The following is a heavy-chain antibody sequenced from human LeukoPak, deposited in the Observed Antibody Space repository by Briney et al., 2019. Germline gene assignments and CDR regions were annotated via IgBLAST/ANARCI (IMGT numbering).Heavy chain of an antibody. D-gene: IGHD5-18*01. CDR3: ARRKGSGYSYGADY. CDR2: VNQDGSGK. J-gene: IGHJ4*02. Sequence: TGGSLRLSCAASGFTFSSAWMSWVRQAPGKGLEWVANVNQDGSGKYYADSVKGRFTISRDNAKNSLYLQMNSLRAEDTAVYYCARRKGSGYSYGADYWGQGTLVTVSS. CDR1: GFTFSSAW. V-gene: IGHV3-7*01.